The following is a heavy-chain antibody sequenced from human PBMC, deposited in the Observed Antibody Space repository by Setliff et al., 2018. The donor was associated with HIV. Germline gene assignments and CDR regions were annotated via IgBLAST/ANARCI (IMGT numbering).Heavy chain of an antibody. Sequence: PGGSLRLSCAASEFTFSSYWMSWVRQAPGKGLEWVANIKQDGSEKYYVDSVRGRFPISRDNAKNSLHLQINSLRAEDTAVYYCARATQLRSGVVDPAAKYFYYYMDVWGKGTTVTVSS. CDR2: IKQDGSEK. CDR3: ARATQLRSGVVDPAAKYFYYYMDV. CDR1: EFTFSSYW. D-gene: IGHD2-2*01. V-gene: IGHV3-7*01. J-gene: IGHJ6*03.